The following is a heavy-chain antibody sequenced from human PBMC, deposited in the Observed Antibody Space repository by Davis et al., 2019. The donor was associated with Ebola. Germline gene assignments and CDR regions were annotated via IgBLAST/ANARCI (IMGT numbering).Heavy chain of an antibody. Sequence: ASVKVSCKASGYTFTDYALSWVRQAPGQGLEWMGWISTSTGNPTSAQGFTGRFVFSLDTSVSTAYLQISGLKAEDTAVYYCARLYYYDPSGYIIDIIDYWGQGTLVTVSS. CDR1: GYTFTDYA. CDR2: ISTSTGNP. J-gene: IGHJ4*02. CDR3: ARLYYYDPSGYIIDIIDY. V-gene: IGHV7-4-1*02. D-gene: IGHD3-22*01.